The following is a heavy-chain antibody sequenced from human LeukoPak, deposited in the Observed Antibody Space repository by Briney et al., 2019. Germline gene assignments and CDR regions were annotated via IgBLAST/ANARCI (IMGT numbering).Heavy chain of an antibody. J-gene: IGHJ4*02. CDR1: GYMFTSYG. V-gene: IGHV1-18*04. CDR3: ARDFSTLTIISGLRYPAAY. CDR2: VNPDTGDT. D-gene: IGHD2-15*01. Sequence: ASVQVSCQASGYMFTSYGVNCVRQAPGQGLEWMGWVNPDTGDTNYAQKIEGRVTMTTDISTTTVYMDLRSLRSDDAAVYYCARDFSTLTIISGLRYPAAYWGQGTLVTVSS.